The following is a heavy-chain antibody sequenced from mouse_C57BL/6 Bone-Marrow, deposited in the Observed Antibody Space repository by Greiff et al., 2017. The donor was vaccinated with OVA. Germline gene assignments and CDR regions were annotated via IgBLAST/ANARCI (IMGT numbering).Heavy chain of an antibody. Sequence: EVQVVESGGGLVKPGGSLKLSCAASGFTFSSYAMSWVRQTPEKRLEWVATISDGGSYTYYPDNVKGRFTISRDNAKNNLYLQMSHLKSEDTAMYYCARDHDYWYFDVWGTGTTVTVSS. J-gene: IGHJ1*03. CDR3: ARDHDYWYFDV. CDR1: GFTFSSYA. D-gene: IGHD2-3*01. CDR2: ISDGGSYT. V-gene: IGHV5-4*01.